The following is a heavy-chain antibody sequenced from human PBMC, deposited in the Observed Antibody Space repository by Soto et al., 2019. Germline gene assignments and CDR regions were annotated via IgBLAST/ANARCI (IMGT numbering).Heavy chain of an antibody. J-gene: IGHJ4*02. CDR3: ARGYCSSTSCYGPIDF. D-gene: IGHD2-2*01. V-gene: IGHV4-34*01. CDR1: GGSFSGYY. CDR2: INQSEST. Sequence: PSETLSLTCAVYGGSFSGYYWSWIRQPPGKGLEWIGEINQSESTNYNPSLKSRVTISADTSKNQFSLKLSSVTAADTAVYYCARGYCSSTSCYGPIDFWGQGNLVTVSS.